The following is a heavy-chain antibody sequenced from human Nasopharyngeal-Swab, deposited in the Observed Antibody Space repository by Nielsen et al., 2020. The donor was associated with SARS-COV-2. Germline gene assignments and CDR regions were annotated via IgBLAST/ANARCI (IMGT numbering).Heavy chain of an antibody. D-gene: IGHD6-6*01. CDR3: ARGAGRCRGSSPTYYFDY. CDR1: GGSISSYS. J-gene: IGHJ4*02. Sequence: AQSLSLTCPVSGGSISSYSWSWIRQPPGKGLEWIGYLLYSGSTNYNPSLKSRVTISVDTSKNQFSLKLSSVTAADTAVYYCARGAGRCRGSSPTYYFDYWGQGTLVTVSS. V-gene: IGHV4-59*01. CDR2: LLYSGST.